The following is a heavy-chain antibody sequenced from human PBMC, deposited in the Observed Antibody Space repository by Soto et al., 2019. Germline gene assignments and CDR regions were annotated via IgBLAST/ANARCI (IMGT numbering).Heavy chain of an antibody. CDR3: ARDFAGDYLPNPGQVDY. J-gene: IGHJ4*02. Sequence: QVQLVESGGGVVQPGRSLRLSCAASGFTFSSYAMHWVRQAPGKGLEWVAVISYDGSNKYYADSVKGRFTISRDNSKNTLYLQMNSLRAEDTAVYYCARDFAGDYLPNPGQVDYWGQGTLVTVSS. CDR2: ISYDGSNK. D-gene: IGHD4-17*01. V-gene: IGHV3-30-3*01. CDR1: GFTFSSYA.